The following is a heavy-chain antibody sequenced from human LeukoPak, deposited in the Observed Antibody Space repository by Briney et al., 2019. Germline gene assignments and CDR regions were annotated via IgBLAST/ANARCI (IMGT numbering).Heavy chain of an antibody. D-gene: IGHD6-25*01. V-gene: IGHV5-51*01. CDR1: GYSFTYYW. Sequence: GESLKISCKGSGYSFTYYWIGGGRQMPGKGLEWMGIIYPGDSDTKYSPSFQGQVTISADKSISTAYLQWSSLKASDTAMYYCARHSSAWPIDYWGQGTLVTVSS. CDR3: ARHSSAWPIDY. CDR2: IYPGDSDT. J-gene: IGHJ4*02.